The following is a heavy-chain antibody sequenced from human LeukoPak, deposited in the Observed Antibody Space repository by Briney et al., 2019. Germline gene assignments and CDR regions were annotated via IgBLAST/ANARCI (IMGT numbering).Heavy chain of an antibody. V-gene: IGHV4-59*08. D-gene: IGHD4-11*01. Sequence: SETPSLTCTVSGGSISSYYWSWIRQPPGKGLEWIGYIYYSGSTNYNPSLKSRVTISVDTSKNQFSLKLSSVTAADTAVYYCARLGFGSNYEESRDYYYYGMDVWGQGTTVTVSS. J-gene: IGHJ6*02. CDR1: GGSISSYY. CDR2: IYYSGST. CDR3: ARLGFGSNYEESRDYYYYGMDV.